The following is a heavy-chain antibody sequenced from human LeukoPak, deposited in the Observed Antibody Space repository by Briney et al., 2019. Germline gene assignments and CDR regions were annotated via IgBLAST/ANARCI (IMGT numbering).Heavy chain of an antibody. V-gene: IGHV3-23*01. CDR3: AKDGVVPANFDY. CDR1: GFTFSSYS. CDR2: ISCSGGSA. D-gene: IGHD2-2*01. Sequence: GGSLRLSCAASGFTFSSYSMSWVRQAPRKWLEWVSAISCSGGSAYYADSVKGRFTISRDNSKNTLYLQMNSLRAEDTAVYYCAKDGVVPANFDYWGQGTLVTVSS. J-gene: IGHJ4*02.